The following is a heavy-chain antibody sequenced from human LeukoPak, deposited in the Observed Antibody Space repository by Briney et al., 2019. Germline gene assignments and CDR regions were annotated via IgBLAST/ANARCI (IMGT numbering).Heavy chain of an antibody. D-gene: IGHD5-18*01. Sequence: SVKVSCKASGGTFSSYAISWVRQAPGQGLEWMGRINPNSGGTNYAQKFQGRVTITADESTSTAYMELSSLRSEDTAVYYCARDRVGDTAMVTGYFDYWGQGTLVTVSS. V-gene: IGHV1-69*01. CDR1: GGTFSSYA. CDR2: INPNSGGT. J-gene: IGHJ4*02. CDR3: ARDRVGDTAMVTGYFDY.